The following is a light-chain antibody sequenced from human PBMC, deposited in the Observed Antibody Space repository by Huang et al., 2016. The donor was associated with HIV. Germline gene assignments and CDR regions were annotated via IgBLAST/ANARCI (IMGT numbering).Light chain of an antibody. CDR2: VAS. Sequence: IQLTQSPSSLSASVGDRVTIPCRASQGIGTYLAWYQQKPGKAPKLLIYVASTLQSGVSSRFSGNGSGTDFTLTISSRQPEDVATYYCQQLNNYPYTFGQGTNLEIK. CDR3: QQLNNYPYT. CDR1: QGIGTY. J-gene: IGKJ2*01. V-gene: IGKV1-9*01.